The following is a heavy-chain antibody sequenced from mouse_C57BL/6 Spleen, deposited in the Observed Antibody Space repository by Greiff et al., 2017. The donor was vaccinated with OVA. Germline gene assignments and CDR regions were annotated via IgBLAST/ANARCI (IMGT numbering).Heavy chain of an antibody. J-gene: IGHJ2*01. CDR2: IYPGDGDT. D-gene: IGHD1-1*01. V-gene: IGHV1-82*01. Sequence: VQLQQSGPELVKPGASVKISCKASGYAFSSSWMNWVKQRPGKGLEWIGRIYPGDGDTNYNGKFKGKATLTADKSSSTAYMQLISLTSEDSAVYFCARGITTVVATDYWGQGTTLTVSS. CDR1: GYAFSSSW. CDR3: ARGITTVVATDY.